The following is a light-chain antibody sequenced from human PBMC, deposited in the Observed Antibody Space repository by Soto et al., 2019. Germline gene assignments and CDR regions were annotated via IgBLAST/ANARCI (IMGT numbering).Light chain of an antibody. CDR2: TTD. CDR1: TGXVTTGNY. Sequence: QTVVTQEPSLTVSPGGTVTLTCASSTGXVTTGNYASWFQQKPGQAPRTLIYTTDNRHSWTPARFSGSLLGGKAALTLSSVQPEDEADYYCLLYFGGAQLVFGGGTKLTVL. V-gene: IGLV7-43*01. J-gene: IGLJ3*02. CDR3: LLYFGGAQLV.